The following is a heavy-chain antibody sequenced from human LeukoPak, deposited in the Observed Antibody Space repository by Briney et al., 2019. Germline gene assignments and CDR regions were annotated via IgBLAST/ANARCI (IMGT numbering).Heavy chain of an antibody. V-gene: IGHV3-30*02. CDR1: GFTFNSCG. J-gene: IGHJ1*01. CDR2: IQYDRNDH. Sequence: GGSLRLSCAASGFTFNSCGMHWVRQAPGKGLEWVAFIQYDRNDHYSAESVKGRFTVSRDNSKNTLYLQMNRLRPEDTAVYYCASEISVVPSHTVEYFQHWGQGTLVTVSS. CDR3: ASEISVVPSHTVEYFQH. D-gene: IGHD2-2*01.